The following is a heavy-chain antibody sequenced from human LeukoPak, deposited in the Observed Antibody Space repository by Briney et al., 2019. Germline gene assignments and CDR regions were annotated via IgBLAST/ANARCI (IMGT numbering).Heavy chain of an antibody. J-gene: IGHJ5*02. CDR3: ARDSTPWFGELSGWFDP. D-gene: IGHD3-10*01. V-gene: IGHV4-30-2*01. Sequence: PSQTLSLTCAVSGGSISSGGYSWSWIRQPPGKGLEWIGYIYHSGSTYYNPSLKSRVTISVDRSKNQFSLKLSSVTAADTAVYYCARDSTPWFGELSGWFDPWGQGTLVTVSS. CDR1: GGSISSGGYS. CDR2: IYHSGST.